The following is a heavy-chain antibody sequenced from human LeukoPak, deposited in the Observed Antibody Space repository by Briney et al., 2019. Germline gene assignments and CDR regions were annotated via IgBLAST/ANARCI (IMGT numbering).Heavy chain of an antibody. D-gene: IGHD1-26*01. J-gene: IGHJ4*02. Sequence: GASVKVSCKASGYTFTSFGISWVRQAPGQGLEWMGWISAYNGNIKYAEKFRGRVTMTTDTSTSTAYMELRSLRSDDTAVYYCVVLVSPDPTRGSHGGAPFYYWGQGTLVTVSS. CDR1: GYTFTSFG. CDR3: VVLVSPDPTRGSHGGAPFYY. V-gene: IGHV1-18*01. CDR2: ISAYNGNI.